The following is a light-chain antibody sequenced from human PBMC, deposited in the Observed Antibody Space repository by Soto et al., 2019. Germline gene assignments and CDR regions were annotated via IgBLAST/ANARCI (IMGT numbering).Light chain of an antibody. CDR1: SSNIGSNY. V-gene: IGLV1-47*01. J-gene: IGLJ2*01. CDR3: AAWDDSLSGVV. Sequence: QSVLTQPPSASGTPGQRGTISCSGSSSNIGSNYVYWYQQLPGTAPKLLIYRSNQRPSGVPDRFSGSKSGTSASLAISGLRSEDEADYYCAAWDDSLSGVVFGGGTKLTVL. CDR2: RSN.